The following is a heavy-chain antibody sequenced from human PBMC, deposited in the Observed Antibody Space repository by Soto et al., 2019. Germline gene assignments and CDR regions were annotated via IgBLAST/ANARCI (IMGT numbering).Heavy chain of an antibody. CDR2: IYYSGST. D-gene: IGHD3-22*01. CDR1: GGSISSGDYY. J-gene: IGHJ3*02. CDR3: ARGGYYDSSGYQPDAFDI. V-gene: IGHV4-30-4*01. Sequence: QVQLQESGPGLVKPSQTLSLTCTVSGGSISSGDYYWSWIRQPPGKGLEWIGYIYYSGSTYYNPSLQSRVTISVDTSKNQFSLKLSSVTAADTAVYYCARGGYYDSSGYQPDAFDIWGQGTMVTVSS.